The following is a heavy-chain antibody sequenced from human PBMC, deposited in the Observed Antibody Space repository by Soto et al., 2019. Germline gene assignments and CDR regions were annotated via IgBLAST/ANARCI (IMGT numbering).Heavy chain of an antibody. J-gene: IGHJ3*02. CDR3: AHREDCSSTSCYRTRPRDAFDI. V-gene: IGHV2-5*02. CDR1: GFSLSTSGVG. D-gene: IGHD2-2*01. CDR2: IYWDDDK. Sequence: SGPTLVNPTQTLTLTCTFSGFSLSTSGVGVGWIRQPPGKALEWLALIYWDDDKRYSPSLKSRLTITKDTSKNQVVLTMTNMDPVDTATYYCAHREDCSSTSCYRTRPRDAFDIWGQGTMVTVSS.